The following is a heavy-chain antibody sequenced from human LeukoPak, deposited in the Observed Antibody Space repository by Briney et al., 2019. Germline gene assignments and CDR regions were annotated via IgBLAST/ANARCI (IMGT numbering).Heavy chain of an antibody. CDR2: IDNSGRT. J-gene: IGHJ3*02. Sequence: SETLSLTCTVSGGPISSHYWSWIRQPPGKGLEWIGYIDNSGRTNYNPSLMSRVTISADTSKNQFSLNVTSVTAADTAVYYCARYSLIGNNDFDIWGQGTMVTITS. CDR1: GGPISSHY. D-gene: IGHD1-20*01. CDR3: ARYSLIGNNDFDI. V-gene: IGHV4-59*11.